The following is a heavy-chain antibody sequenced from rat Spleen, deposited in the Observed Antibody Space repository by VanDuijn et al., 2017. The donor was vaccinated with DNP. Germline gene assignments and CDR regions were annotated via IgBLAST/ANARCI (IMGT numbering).Heavy chain of an antibody. CDR1: GFTFSDYY. D-gene: IGHD1-4*01. CDR3: TTTRVSSYFDY. J-gene: IGHJ2*01. Sequence: EVQLVESGGGLVQPGRSLKLSCAASGFTFSDYYMAWVRQAPTKGLEWVAYITYDGGGTYYRDSVKGRFTISRDNAKSTLYLQMNSLRSEDMATYYCTTTRVSSYFDYWGQGVMVTVSS. V-gene: IGHV5-20*01. CDR2: ITYDGGGT.